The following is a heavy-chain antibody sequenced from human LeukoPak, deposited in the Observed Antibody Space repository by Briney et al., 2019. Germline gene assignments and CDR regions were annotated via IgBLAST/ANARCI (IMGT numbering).Heavy chain of an antibody. J-gene: IGHJ5*02. V-gene: IGHV3-21*01. CDR1: GFTVSSNY. D-gene: IGHD3-10*01. CDR3: ARDLPLTMVRGIYDL. Sequence: GGSLRLSCAASGFTVSSNYMSWVRQAPGKGLEWVSSISSSSSCIYYADSVTGRFTISRDTSKNTLYLQMNSLRPEDTAVYYCARDLPLTMVRGIYDLWGQGTLVTVSS. CDR2: ISSSSSCI.